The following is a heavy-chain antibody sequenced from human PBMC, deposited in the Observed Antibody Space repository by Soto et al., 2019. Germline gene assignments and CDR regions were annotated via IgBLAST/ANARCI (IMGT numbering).Heavy chain of an antibody. CDR3: AAGLHNYYSYGMDV. CDR2: IVVGSGNT. D-gene: IGHD5-18*01. Sequence: ASVKVSCKASGFTFTSSAVQWVRQARGQRLEWIGWIVVGSGNTNYAQKFQERVTITRDMSTSTAYMELSSLRSEDTAVYYCAAGLHNYYSYGMDVWGQGTTVTVSS. J-gene: IGHJ6*02. V-gene: IGHV1-58*01. CDR1: GFTFTSSA.